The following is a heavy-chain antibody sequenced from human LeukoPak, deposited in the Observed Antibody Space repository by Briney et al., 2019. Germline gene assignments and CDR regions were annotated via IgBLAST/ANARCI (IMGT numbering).Heavy chain of an antibody. CDR3: ARVPRGGDYYDSSGYYPGSAFDI. V-gene: IGHV4-31*03. CDR1: GGSISSGGYY. CDR2: IYYSGST. Sequence: SETLSLTCTVSGGSISSGGYYWSWIRQHPGKGLEWIGYIYYSGSTYYKPSLKSRVTISVDTSKNQFSLKLSSVTAADTAVYYCARVPRGGDYYDSSGYYPGSAFDIWGQGTMVTVSS. D-gene: IGHD3-22*01. J-gene: IGHJ3*02.